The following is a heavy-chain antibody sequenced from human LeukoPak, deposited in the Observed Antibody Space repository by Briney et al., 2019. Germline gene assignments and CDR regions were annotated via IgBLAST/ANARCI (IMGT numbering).Heavy chain of an antibody. D-gene: IGHD6-6*01. CDR3: AREEQLAMDHNYFDY. CDR2: ISSSGSTI. CDR1: GFTFSSYE. Sequence: PGGSLRLSCAASGFTFSSYEMNWVRQAPGKGLEWVSYISSSGSTIYYADSVKGRFTISRDNAKNSLYLQMNSLRAGDTAAYYCAREEQLAMDHNYFDYWGQGTLVTVSS. V-gene: IGHV3-48*03. J-gene: IGHJ4*02.